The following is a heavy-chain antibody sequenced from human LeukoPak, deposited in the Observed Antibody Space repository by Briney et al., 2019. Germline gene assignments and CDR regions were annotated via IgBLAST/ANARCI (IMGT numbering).Heavy chain of an antibody. V-gene: IGHV1-46*01. D-gene: IGHD2-2*01. J-gene: IGHJ4*02. CDR3: ARGTDYQLPLLDC. CDR1: GYTFIRYY. Sequence: ASVKVSCKASGYTFIRYYMYWVRQAPGQGLEWMGIINPSGGSTSYAQKFQGRLTMTRDTSTSTVYMELSSLRSEDTAVYYCARGTDYQLPLLDCWGQGTLVTVSS. CDR2: INPSGGST.